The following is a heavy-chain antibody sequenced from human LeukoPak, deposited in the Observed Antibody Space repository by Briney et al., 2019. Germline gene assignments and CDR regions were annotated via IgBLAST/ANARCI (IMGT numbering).Heavy chain of an antibody. V-gene: IGHV3-30-3*01. CDR3: ARDLFGTAMVG. CDR1: GFTFSNYA. J-gene: IGHJ4*02. Sequence: PGRSLRLSCAASGFTFSNYAMHWVRQAPGKGLEWVAVISHDGNAQNTADSVKGRFTISRDNAKNSLYLQMNSLRAEDTAVYYCARDLFGTAMVGWGQGTLVTVSS. D-gene: IGHD5-18*01. CDR2: ISHDGNAQ.